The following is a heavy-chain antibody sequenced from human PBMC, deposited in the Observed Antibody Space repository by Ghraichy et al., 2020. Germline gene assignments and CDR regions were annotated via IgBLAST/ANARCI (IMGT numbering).Heavy chain of an antibody. CDR1: GYTFTSYG. CDR2: ISAYNGNT. CDR3: ASDSVDYYDSSGYFGFDY. D-gene: IGHD3-22*01. J-gene: IGHJ4*02. V-gene: IGHV1-18*01. Sequence: ASVNVSCKASGYTFTSYGISWVRQAPGQGLEWMGWISAYNGNTNYAQKLQGRVTMTTDTSTSTAYMELRSLRSDDTAVYYCASDSVDYYDSSGYFGFDYWGQGTLVTVSS.